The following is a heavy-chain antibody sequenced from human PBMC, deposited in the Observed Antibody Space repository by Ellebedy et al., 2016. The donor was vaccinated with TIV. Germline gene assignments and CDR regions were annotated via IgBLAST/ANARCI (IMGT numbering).Heavy chain of an antibody. CDR2: ISSSSETI. CDR3: VRDLHWAFDI. J-gene: IGHJ3*02. CDR1: GFAFTGYT. Sequence: GESLKISCAASGFAFTGYTMNWVRQAPGKGLEWVSYISSSSETIYYADSVKGRFTISRDNAKNSLYLQMNSLRDEDTAVYYCVRDLHWAFDIWGQGTVVTVSS. V-gene: IGHV3-48*02. D-gene: IGHD1-1*01.